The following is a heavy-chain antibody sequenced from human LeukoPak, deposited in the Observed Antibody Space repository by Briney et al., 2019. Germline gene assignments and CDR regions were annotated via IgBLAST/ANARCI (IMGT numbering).Heavy chain of an antibody. D-gene: IGHD3-22*01. CDR1: VYTFTINA. CDR2: ISPIFGTA. V-gene: IGHV1-69*06. J-gene: IGHJ4*02. CDR3: VSTYYYDSGGSPDY. Sequence: SVTVSFTSTVYTFTINAITWVRQPPGEGLGWKGRISPIFGTANYAQKFQGTVTITADKSTSTTYLELSSLRSEDTAMYYCVSTYYYDSGGSPDYWGQGTLVIVSS.